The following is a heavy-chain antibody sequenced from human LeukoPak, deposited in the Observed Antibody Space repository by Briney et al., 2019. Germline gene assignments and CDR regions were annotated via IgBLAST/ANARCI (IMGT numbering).Heavy chain of an antibody. V-gene: IGHV1-2*02. J-gene: IGHJ4*02. D-gene: IGHD4-17*01. CDR3: ARGAEDYGDYDPPNY. CDR2: INPNSRGT. Sequence: ASVKVSCKACGYTFTGYYMHWVRQAPGQWLEWMGWINPNSRGTNYAQKFQGRVTMTRDTSISTAYMELSRLRSDDTAVYYCARGAEDYGDYDPPNYWGQGTLVTVSS. CDR1: GYTFTGYY.